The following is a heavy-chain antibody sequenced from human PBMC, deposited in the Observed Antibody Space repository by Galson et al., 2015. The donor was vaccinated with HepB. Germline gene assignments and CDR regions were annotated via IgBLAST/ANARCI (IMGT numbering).Heavy chain of an antibody. CDR3: AIFPAEPLRLPAHGT. CDR1: GFNFSPYT. J-gene: IGHJ4*02. Sequence: SLRLSCAASGFNFSPYTMNWVRQAPGKGLQWVSSITSRSTDMDYVDSVKGRFTISRDNAKNSLYLQMSSLRAEDTAVYYCAIFPAEPLRLPAHGTWGQGTLVSVSS. V-gene: IGHV3-21*01. CDR2: ITSRSTDM. D-gene: IGHD1-26*01.